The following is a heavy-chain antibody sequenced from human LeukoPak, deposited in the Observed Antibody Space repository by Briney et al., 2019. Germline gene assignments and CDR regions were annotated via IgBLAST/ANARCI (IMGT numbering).Heavy chain of an antibody. V-gene: IGHV1-69*04. CDR3: ARGGMTTVTNFDY. Sequence: ASVKVSCKASGGTFSSYAISWVRQALGQGLEWMGRIIPILGIANYAQKFQGRVTITADNSTSTAYMELSSLRSEDTAVYYCARGGMTTVTNFDYWGQGTLVTVSS. CDR1: GGTFSSYA. J-gene: IGHJ4*02. D-gene: IGHD4-17*01. CDR2: IIPILGIA.